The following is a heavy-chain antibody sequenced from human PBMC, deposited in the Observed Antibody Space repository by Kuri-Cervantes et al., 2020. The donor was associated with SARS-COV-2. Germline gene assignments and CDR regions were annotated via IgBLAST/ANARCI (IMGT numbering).Heavy chain of an antibody. CDR1: GGSLSGSY. CDR2: IYHSGST. J-gene: IGHJ3*02. CDR3: ATHAREGPNRGVNDDAFDI. D-gene: IGHD3-10*01. V-gene: IGHV4-34*01. Sequence: SETLSLTCAIYGGSLSGSYWSWIRQSPGKRLEWIGYIYHSGSTYYNPSLKSRVTISVDRSKNQFSLKLSSVTAADTAVYYCATHAREGPNRGVNDDAFDIWGQGTMVTVSS.